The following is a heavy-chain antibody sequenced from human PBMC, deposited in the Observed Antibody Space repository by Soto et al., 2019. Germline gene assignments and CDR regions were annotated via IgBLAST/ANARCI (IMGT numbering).Heavy chain of an antibody. J-gene: IGHJ4*02. CDR2: ISSSSSYI. D-gene: IGHD4-4*01. CDR1: GFTFSSYS. Sequence: EVQLVESGGGLVKPGGSLRLSCAASGFTFSSYSMNWVRQAPGKGLEWVSSISSSSSYIYYADPVKGRFTISRDNAKNSPYLQMNSLGAEDTAVYYCARDQGAGGSNSLDYWGQGTLVTVSS. V-gene: IGHV3-21*01. CDR3: ARDQGAGGSNSLDY.